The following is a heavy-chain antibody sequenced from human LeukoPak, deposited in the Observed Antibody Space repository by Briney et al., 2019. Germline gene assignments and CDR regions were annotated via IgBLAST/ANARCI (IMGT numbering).Heavy chain of an antibody. CDR3: ARYGLGDTFDI. V-gene: IGHV3-7*01. CDR2: IKQDGSET. Sequence: GGSLRLSCAASGFTFSSYWMSWVRRAPGKGLEWVASIKQDGSETRYVDSVKGRFTIFRDNTKSSLYLQMNSLGAEDTAVYYCARYGLGDTFDIWGQGTVVTVSS. J-gene: IGHJ3*02. D-gene: IGHD4-17*01. CDR1: GFTFSSYW.